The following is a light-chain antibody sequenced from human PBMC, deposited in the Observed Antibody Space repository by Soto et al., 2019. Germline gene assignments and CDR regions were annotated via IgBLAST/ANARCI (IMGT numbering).Light chain of an antibody. CDR2: TNN. CDR1: SSNIGSHT. V-gene: IGLV1-44*01. Sequence: QSVLTQPPSASGAPGQRVTISCSGSSSNIGSHTVNWYQQLPGTAPKLLIYTNNQRPSGVPDRFSGSKSGTSASLAISGLQSEEEADYYWAAGDASLNGGVFGRGTKDTVL. J-gene: IGLJ1*01. CDR3: AAGDASLNGGV.